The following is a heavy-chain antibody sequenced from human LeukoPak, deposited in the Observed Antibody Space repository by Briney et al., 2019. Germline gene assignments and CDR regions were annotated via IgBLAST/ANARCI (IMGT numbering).Heavy chain of an antibody. CDR3: ARVMDYYYMDV. CDR2: INPNSGGT. Sequence: GASVKVSCKASGYTFTAYFMHWVRQAPGQGLEWMGRINPNSGGTNYARKFQGRVTMTRGTSINTAYMELSRLRSDDTAVYYCARVMDYYYMDVWGKGTTVTVSS. CDR1: GYTFTAYF. J-gene: IGHJ6*03. D-gene: IGHD2-8*01. V-gene: IGHV1-2*06.